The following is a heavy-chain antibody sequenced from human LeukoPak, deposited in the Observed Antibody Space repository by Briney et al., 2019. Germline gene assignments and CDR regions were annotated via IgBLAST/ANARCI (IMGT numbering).Heavy chain of an antibody. V-gene: IGHV4-59*01. CDR3: VREVPYYYDSSGYSSPASFDI. D-gene: IGHD3-22*01. CDR2: IYYSGST. J-gene: IGHJ3*02. Sequence: PSETLSLTCTVPGGSISSYYWSWIRQPPGKGLEWIGYIYYSGSTNYNPSLKSRVTISVDTSKNQFSLKLSSVTAAATAVYYCVREVPYYYDSSGYSSPASFDIWGQGTMVTVSS. CDR1: GGSISSYY.